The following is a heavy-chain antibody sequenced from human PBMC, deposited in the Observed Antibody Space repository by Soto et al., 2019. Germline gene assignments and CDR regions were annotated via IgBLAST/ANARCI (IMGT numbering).Heavy chain of an antibody. CDR2: IYYSGST. J-gene: IGHJ4*02. D-gene: IGHD2-8*01. V-gene: IGHV4-31*03. Sequence: QVQLQESGPGLVKPSQTLSLTCTVSGGSISSGGYYWSWIRQHPGKGLEWIGYIYYSGSTYYNPSLKSRVTISVDTSKNQFSLQLSSVTAADTAVYYCARGVVMVYAIHTSFDYWGQGTLVTVSS. CDR1: GGSISSGGYY. CDR3: ARGVVMVYAIHTSFDY.